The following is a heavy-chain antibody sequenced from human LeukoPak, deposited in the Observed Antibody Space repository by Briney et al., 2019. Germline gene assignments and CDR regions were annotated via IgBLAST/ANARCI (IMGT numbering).Heavy chain of an antibody. V-gene: IGHV4-34*01. CDR1: GASFSGYY. CDR3: ARGLGRD. J-gene: IGHJ4*02. CDR2: INHSGST. Sequence: SETLSLTCAVYGASFSGYYWSWIRQPPGKGLEWIGEINHSGSTNYNPSLKSRVTISVDTSRNQFSLKLSSVTAADTAVYYCARGLGRDWGQGTLVTVSS.